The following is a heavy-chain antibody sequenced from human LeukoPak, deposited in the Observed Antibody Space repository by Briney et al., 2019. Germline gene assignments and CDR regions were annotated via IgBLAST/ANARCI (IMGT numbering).Heavy chain of an antibody. J-gene: IGHJ4*02. D-gene: IGHD3-3*01. CDR1: GFTFSSYA. Sequence: GGSLRLSCAASGFTFSSYAMSWVRQAPGKGLEWVSAISGSGGSTYYADSVKGRFTISRDNSKNTLYLQMNSLRAEDTAVYYCAKTPVVFWSGYFFNYYYYFDYWGQGTLVTVSS. V-gene: IGHV3-23*01. CDR2: ISGSGGST. CDR3: AKTPVVFWSGYFFNYYYYFDY.